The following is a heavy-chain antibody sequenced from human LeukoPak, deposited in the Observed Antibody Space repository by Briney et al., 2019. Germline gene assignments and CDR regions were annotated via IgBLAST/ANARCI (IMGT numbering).Heavy chain of an antibody. J-gene: IGHJ4*02. D-gene: IGHD1-26*01. Sequence: GGSLRLSCAASGFIFSISSMNWVRQAPGRGLEWVASITGSSTYIYYADSVKGRFTTSRDNAKDSLYLQMNSLKAEDTAVYYCARESGNSGSYYFDYWGQGTLVTVSS. CDR2: ITGSSTYI. CDR3: ARESGNSGSYYFDY. V-gene: IGHV3-21*01. CDR1: GFIFSISS.